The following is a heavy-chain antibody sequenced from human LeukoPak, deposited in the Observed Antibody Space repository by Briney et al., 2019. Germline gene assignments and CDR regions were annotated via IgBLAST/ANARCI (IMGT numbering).Heavy chain of an antibody. Sequence: GGSLRLSCVASGFTFTGHSMHWVRQAPGKGLEWVAVVASDEKTIFYADSLKGRFTISRDNSKNTVYLQMNSLRDEDTAVYYCARVPARYSSSSGLDYWGQGTLVTVSS. CDR1: GFTFTGHS. D-gene: IGHD6-6*01. CDR3: ARVPARYSSSSGLDY. V-gene: IGHV3-30*04. CDR2: VASDEKTI. J-gene: IGHJ4*02.